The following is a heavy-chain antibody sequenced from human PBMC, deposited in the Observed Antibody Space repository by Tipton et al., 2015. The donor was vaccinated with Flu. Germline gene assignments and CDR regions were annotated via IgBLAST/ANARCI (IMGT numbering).Heavy chain of an antibody. Sequence: TLSLTCTVSGGSISRGNYFWNWIRQPAGKGLEWIGRIHTSGTTYYKPSLKSRVTISLDTSKNHFSLRLTSVTAADTALYFCARAESSLWAGHYYGLDVWGQGTTVTVSS. CDR2: IHTSGTT. D-gene: IGHD6-19*01. J-gene: IGHJ6*02. V-gene: IGHV4-61*02. CDR1: GGSISRGNYF. CDR3: ARAESSLWAGHYYGLDV.